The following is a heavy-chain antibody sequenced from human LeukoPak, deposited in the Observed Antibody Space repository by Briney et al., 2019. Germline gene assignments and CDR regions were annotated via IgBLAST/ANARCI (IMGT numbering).Heavy chain of an antibody. CDR2: ISAYNGNT. D-gene: IGHD2-15*01. V-gene: IGHV1-18*01. Sequence: ASVKVSCKASGYTFTSYGISWVRQAPGQGLEWMGWISAYNGNTNYAQKLQGRVTMTTDTSTSTAYMELRSLTSDDTAVYYCGRDLLGGSGGACYSSDYWGRGTLVTVSS. CDR3: GRDLLGGSGGACYSSDY. CDR1: GYTFTSYG. J-gene: IGHJ4*02.